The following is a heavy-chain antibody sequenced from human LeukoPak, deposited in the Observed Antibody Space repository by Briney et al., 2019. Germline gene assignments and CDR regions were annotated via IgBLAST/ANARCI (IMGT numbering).Heavy chain of an antibody. V-gene: IGHV3-15*01. CDR1: GFTFSNAW. CDR3: TAGTGRSDFDY. CDR2: IKRKGDDGTI. Sequence: GGSLRLSCAASGFTFSNAWMSWVRQAPGRGLEWVGRIKRKGDDGTIDYAAPVKGRLSISRDDSKNTLYLQMNSLKSEDTAVYYCTAGTGRSDFDYWGQGTLLTVSS. D-gene: IGHD3/OR15-3a*01. J-gene: IGHJ4*02.